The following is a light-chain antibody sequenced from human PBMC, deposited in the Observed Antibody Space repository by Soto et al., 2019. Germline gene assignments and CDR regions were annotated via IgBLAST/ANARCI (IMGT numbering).Light chain of an antibody. CDR2: DDS. Sequence: LTQPASVSGSPGQSITISCTGTSSDVGGYNHVSWYHHHPGKAPKLLIYDDSHRPSGVSNRFSGSKSGNTASLTISGLQAEDEADYYCSSYTSNSHYVFGTGTKVTVL. J-gene: IGLJ1*01. CDR3: SSYTSNSHYV. V-gene: IGLV2-14*03. CDR1: SSDVGGYNH.